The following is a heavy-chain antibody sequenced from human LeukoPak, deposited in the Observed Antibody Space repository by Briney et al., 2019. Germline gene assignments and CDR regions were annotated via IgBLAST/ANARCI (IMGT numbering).Heavy chain of an antibody. J-gene: IGHJ4*02. CDR3: ARHPVEMATIVGHFDY. Sequence: GESLKISCKGSGYSFTSYWIGWVRQMPGKGLEWMGIIYPGDSDTRYSPSFQGQVTISADKSISTAYLQWSSLKASDTAMYYCARHPVEMATIVGHFDYWGQGTLVTVSS. D-gene: IGHD5-24*01. V-gene: IGHV5-51*01. CDR2: IYPGDSDT. CDR1: GYSFTSYW.